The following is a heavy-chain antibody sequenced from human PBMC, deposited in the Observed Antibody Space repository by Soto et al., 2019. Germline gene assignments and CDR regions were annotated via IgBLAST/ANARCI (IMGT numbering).Heavy chain of an antibody. CDR1: GGTFSSYA. J-gene: IGHJ6*02. CDR3: ATLRSGVVVAATLDYYGMDV. Sequence: SVKVSCKASGGTFSSYAISWVRQAPGQGLEWMGGIIPIFGTANYAQKFQGRVTITADESTSTAYMELSSLRSEDTAVYYCATLRSGVVVAATLDYYGMDVWGQGXTVTVSS. CDR2: IIPIFGTA. D-gene: IGHD2-15*01. V-gene: IGHV1-69*13.